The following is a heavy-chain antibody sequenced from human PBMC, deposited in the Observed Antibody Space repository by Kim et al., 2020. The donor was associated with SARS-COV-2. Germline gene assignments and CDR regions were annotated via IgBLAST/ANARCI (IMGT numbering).Heavy chain of an antibody. CDR1: GYTFTSYG. CDR3: AREGYYDSSGQRFYFYGMDV. V-gene: IGHV1-18*01. D-gene: IGHD3-22*01. Sequence: ASVKVSCKASGYTFTSYGITWVRQAPGQGLQWLGWISVYNGDTSYAQGLQGRVAMTTDTSTTAYMELRTLRSDDTAVYYCAREGYYDSSGQRFYFYGMDVWGQGTTVTVSS. CDR2: ISVYNGDT. J-gene: IGHJ6*02.